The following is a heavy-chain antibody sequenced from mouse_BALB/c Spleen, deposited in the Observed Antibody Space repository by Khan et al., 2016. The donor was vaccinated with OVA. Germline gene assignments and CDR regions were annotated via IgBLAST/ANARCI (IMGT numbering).Heavy chain of an antibody. J-gene: IGHJ3*01. D-gene: IGHD1-1*01. CDR1: GYTFTSYW. CDR2: IDPSTDYT. Sequence: QIQLVQSGAELAKPGASVKMSCKASGYTFTSYWMHWVKQRPGQGLEWIGYIDPSTDYTEYNQKFTDKATLTADKSSSTAYMQLTSLTSEDSAVFYCVNHGSSSAWFTYWGQGTLVTVSA. CDR3: VNHGSSSAWFTY. V-gene: IGHV1-7*01.